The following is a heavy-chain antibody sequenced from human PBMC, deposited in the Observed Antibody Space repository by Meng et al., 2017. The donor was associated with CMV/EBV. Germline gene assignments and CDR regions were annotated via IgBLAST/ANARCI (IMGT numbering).Heavy chain of an antibody. CDR1: FTSYD. J-gene: IGHJ6*02. CDR2: MNPNSGNT. Sequence: FTSYDINCVRQATGQGREWMGWMNPNSGNTGDEQKFQGRVTITRNTSISTAYMELSSLRSEDTAVYYCARDIAGGSGSYYYYYGMDVWGQGTTVTVSS. V-gene: IGHV1-8*03. D-gene: IGHD3-10*01. CDR3: ARDIAGGSGSYYYYYGMDV.